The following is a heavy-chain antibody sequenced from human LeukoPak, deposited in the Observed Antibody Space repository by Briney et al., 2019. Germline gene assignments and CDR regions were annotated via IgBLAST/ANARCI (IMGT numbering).Heavy chain of an antibody. CDR2: IYYSGST. J-gene: IGHJ4*02. Sequence: SETLSLTCTVSGGSVSSGSYYWSWIRQPPGKGLEWIGYIYYSGSTNYNPSLKSRVTISVDTSKNQFSLKLSSVTAADTAVYYCASIGSWPMPTYFDYWGQGTLVTVSS. D-gene: IGHD6-13*01. CDR3: ASIGSWPMPTYFDY. V-gene: IGHV4-61*01. CDR1: GGSVSSGSYY.